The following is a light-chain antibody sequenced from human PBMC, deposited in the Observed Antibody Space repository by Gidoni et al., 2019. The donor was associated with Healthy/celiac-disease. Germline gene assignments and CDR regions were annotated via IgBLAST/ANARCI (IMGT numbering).Light chain of an antibody. J-gene: IGLJ1*01. V-gene: IGLV2-18*02. CDR1: SSDVGSYNR. CDR3: SSYTSSSTLGV. Sequence: QSALTQPPSVSGSPGHSVTISCTGTSSDVGSYNRVSWDQQPPGTAPNLMIYEVSNRPSGVPDRFSGSKSGNTASLTISGLQAEDEADYYCSSYTSSSTLGVFGTGTKVTVL. CDR2: EVS.